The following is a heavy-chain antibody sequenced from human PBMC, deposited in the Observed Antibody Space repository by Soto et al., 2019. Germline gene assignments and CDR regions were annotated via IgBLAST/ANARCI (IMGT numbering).Heavy chain of an antibody. CDR3: TRVNTNYYDSRDNYYGMDV. Sequence: GGSLRLSCTASGFTFGDYAMSWVRQAPGKGLEWVGFIRSKAYGGTTEYAASVKGRFTISRDDSKSIAYLQMNSLKTEDTAVYYCTRVNTNYYDSRDNYYGMDVWGQGTTVTV. CDR2: IRSKAYGGTT. J-gene: IGHJ6*02. CDR1: GFTFGDYA. V-gene: IGHV3-49*04. D-gene: IGHD3-22*01.